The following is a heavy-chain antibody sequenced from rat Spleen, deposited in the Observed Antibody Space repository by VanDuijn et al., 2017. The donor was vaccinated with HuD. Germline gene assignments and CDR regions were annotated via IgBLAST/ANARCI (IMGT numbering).Heavy chain of an antibody. D-gene: IGHD1-11*01. CDR2: ISYDGGST. V-gene: IGHV5-7*01. Sequence: EVQLAESGGGLVQPGRSLKLSCAASGFTFSDYYMVWVRQAPTKGLEWVASISYDGGSTYYRDSVKGRFTISRDNAKSTLFLQMDGLRSEDTATYYCGRRDYGGYGDHWGQGVMVTVSS. CDR1: GFTFSDYY. CDR3: GRRDYGGYGDH. J-gene: IGHJ2*01.